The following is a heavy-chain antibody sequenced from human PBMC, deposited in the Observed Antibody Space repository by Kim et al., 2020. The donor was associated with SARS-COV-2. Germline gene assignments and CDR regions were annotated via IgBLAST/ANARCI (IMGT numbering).Heavy chain of an antibody. CDR2: IISIFGTA. CDR1: GGTFSSYA. Sequence: SVKVSCKASGGTFSSYAISWVRQAPGQGLEWMGGIISIFGTANYAQKFQGRVTITADESTSTAYMELSSLRSEDTAVYYCARGSDSSGYYRGFYFDYWGQGTLVTVSS. J-gene: IGHJ4*02. CDR3: ARGSDSSGYYRGFYFDY. V-gene: IGHV1-69*13. D-gene: IGHD3-22*01.